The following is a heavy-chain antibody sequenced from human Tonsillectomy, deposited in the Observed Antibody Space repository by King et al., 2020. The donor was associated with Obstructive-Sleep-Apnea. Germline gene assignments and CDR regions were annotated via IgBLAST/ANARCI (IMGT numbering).Heavy chain of an antibody. Sequence: VQLVESGGGLVQPGGSLRLSCAVSGFIFSDYCMTWVRQAPGKGLEWVGNINEDGSGKGYVQSVQGRLTISRNKAENSLYLEMNSLRAEDTAVYYCVEGCWLDYWGQGALVTVSS. J-gene: IGHJ4*02. CDR2: INEDGSGK. D-gene: IGHD4/OR15-4a*01. CDR3: VEGCWLDY. V-gene: IGHV3-7*03. CDR1: GFIFSDYC.